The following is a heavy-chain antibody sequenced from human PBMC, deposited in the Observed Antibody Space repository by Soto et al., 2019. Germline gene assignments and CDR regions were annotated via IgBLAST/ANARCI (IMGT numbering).Heavy chain of an antibody. J-gene: IGHJ4*02. CDR3: ARDGYSSSWYEGSAFDY. CDR2: ISYDGSNK. Sequence: PGGSLRLSCAASGFTFSSYAMHWVRQAPGKGLEWVAVISYDGSNKYYADSVKGRFTISRDNSKNTLYLQMSSLRAEDTAVYYCARDGYSSSWYEGSAFDYWGQGTLVTVSS. V-gene: IGHV3-30-3*01. D-gene: IGHD6-13*01. CDR1: GFTFSSYA.